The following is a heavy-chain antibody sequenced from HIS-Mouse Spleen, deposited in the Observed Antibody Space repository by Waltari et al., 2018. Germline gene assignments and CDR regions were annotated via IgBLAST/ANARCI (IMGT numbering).Heavy chain of an antibody. D-gene: IGHD2-2*01. V-gene: IGHV4-38-2*02. CDR2: IYHSGGT. Sequence: QVQLQESGPGLAQPSETLSLACTVSGYSISSGSSWDWFLPPPGKLLEWIGSIYHSGGTYYNPSLKSRVTISVDTSKNQFSLKLSSVTAADTAVYYCARAWVVWDIVVVPAAIGFDPWGQGTLVTVSS. CDR3: ARAWVVWDIVVVPAAIGFDP. CDR1: GYSISSGSS. J-gene: IGHJ5*02.